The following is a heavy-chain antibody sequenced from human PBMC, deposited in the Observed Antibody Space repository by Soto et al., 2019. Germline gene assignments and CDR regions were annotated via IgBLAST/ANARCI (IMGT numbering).Heavy chain of an antibody. J-gene: IGHJ6*02. CDR1: GGTFSSYA. D-gene: IGHD6-6*01. CDR3: AIAARPRVEGGVYYYYGMDV. Sequence: GASVKVSCKASGGTFSSYAISWVRQAPGQGLEWMGGIIPIFGTANYAQKFQGRATITADESTSTAYMELSSLRSEDTAVYYCAIAARPRVEGGVYYYYGMDVWGQGTTVTVSS. V-gene: IGHV1-69*13. CDR2: IIPIFGTA.